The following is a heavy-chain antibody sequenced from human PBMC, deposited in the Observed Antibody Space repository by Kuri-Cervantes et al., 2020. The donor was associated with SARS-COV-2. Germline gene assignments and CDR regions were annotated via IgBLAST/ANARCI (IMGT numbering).Heavy chain of an antibody. CDR2: IKGGSGTK. CDR1: GFTLSSYN. Sequence: GGSLRLSCAASGFTLSSYNMSWVRQAPGKGLEWVSCIKGGSGTKSYAASVKGRFTVSRDNAKNTLYLLMSSLRVEDTAMYYCARDLGVALDFWGQGTRVTVSS. D-gene: IGHD3-16*01. V-gene: IGHV3-23*01. CDR3: ARDLGVALDF. J-gene: IGHJ4*02.